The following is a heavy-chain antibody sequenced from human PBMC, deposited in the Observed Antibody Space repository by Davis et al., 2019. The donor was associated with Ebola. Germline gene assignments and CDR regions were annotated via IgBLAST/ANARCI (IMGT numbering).Heavy chain of an antibody. CDR2: IRTKANTYAT. Sequence: GESLKISCAASGFNFSASTMQWVRQASGKGLEWVGRIRTKANTYATVYPASVRGRFTISKDDSKNMMYLQMSSLKIEDTAVYYCTTRGFDYWGQGTLVAVSS. D-gene: IGHD3-10*01. CDR3: TTRGFDY. J-gene: IGHJ4*02. V-gene: IGHV3-73*01. CDR1: GFNFSAST.